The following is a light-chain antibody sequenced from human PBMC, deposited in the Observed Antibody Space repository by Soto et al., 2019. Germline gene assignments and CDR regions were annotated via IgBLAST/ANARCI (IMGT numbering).Light chain of an antibody. J-gene: IGLJ1*01. CDR1: SSDVGGYNY. V-gene: IGLV2-14*03. CDR3: SSYTSSGTYV. Sequence: QSVLTQPASVSGSPGQSITISCTGTSSDVGGYNYVPWYQQHPGKAPKLMIYDVNNRPSGVSNRFSGSKSGNTASLTISGLQAEDEADYYCSSYTSSGTYVFGTGTKVPS. CDR2: DVN.